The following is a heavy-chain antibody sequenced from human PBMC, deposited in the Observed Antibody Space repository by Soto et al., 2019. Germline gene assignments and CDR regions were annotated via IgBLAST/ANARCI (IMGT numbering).Heavy chain of an antibody. CDR2: ISWNGLNI. CDR3: AKDMGAAAIDY. CDR1: GFIFDDFV. Sequence: EVQLVESGGGLVQPGRSLRLSCAASGFIFDDFVMHWVRQGSGKGLEWFSSISWNGLNINYADSVKGRFTISRDNAKNSLFLQMKSLRVEDTPLYSCAKDMGAAAIDYWGQGTLVTVSS. D-gene: IGHD6-13*01. J-gene: IGHJ4*02. V-gene: IGHV3-9*01.